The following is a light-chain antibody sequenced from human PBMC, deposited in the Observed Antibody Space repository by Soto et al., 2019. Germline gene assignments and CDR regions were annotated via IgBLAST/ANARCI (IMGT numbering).Light chain of an antibody. Sequence: DIQMTQSPSTLSACVGDRVTITCRASQSISSWLAWYQQKPGKAPKLLIYDACSLESGVPSRFSGSGSGTEFTLTISSLQPDDFATYYCQQYNSYPFTFGPGTKVDIK. V-gene: IGKV1-5*01. CDR2: DAC. CDR1: QSISSW. J-gene: IGKJ3*01. CDR3: QQYNSYPFT.